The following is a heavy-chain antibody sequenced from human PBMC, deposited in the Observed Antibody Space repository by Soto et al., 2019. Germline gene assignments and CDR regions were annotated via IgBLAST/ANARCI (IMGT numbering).Heavy chain of an antibody. CDR2: IYSGGST. CDR1: GFTVSSNY. D-gene: IGHD3-3*01. CDR3: ARERITIFGVAPYGMDV. J-gene: IGHJ6*02. V-gene: IGHV3-53*02. Sequence: EVQLVETGGGLIQPGGSLRLSCAASGFTVSSNYMSWVRQAPGKGLEWVSVIYSGGSTYYADSVKGRFTISRDNSKNTLYLQMNSVRAEDTAVYYCARERITIFGVAPYGMDVWGQGTTVTVSS.